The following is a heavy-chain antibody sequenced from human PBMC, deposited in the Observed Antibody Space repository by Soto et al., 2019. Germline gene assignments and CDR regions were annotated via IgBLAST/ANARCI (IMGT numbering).Heavy chain of an antibody. CDR3: ARDLGVSSSRDYYYYGMDV. D-gene: IGHD6-6*01. CDR1: GFTFSSYG. CDR2: IWYDGSNK. Sequence: GGSLRLSCAASGFTFSSYGMHWVRQAPGKGLEWVAVIWYDGSNKYYADSVKGRFTISRDNSKNTLYLQMNSLRAEDTAVYYCARDLGVSSSRDYYYYGMDVWGQGTTVTVSS. J-gene: IGHJ6*02. V-gene: IGHV3-33*01.